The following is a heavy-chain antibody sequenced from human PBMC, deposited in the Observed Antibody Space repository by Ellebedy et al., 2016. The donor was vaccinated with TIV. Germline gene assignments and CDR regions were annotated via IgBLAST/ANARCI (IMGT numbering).Heavy chain of an antibody. CDR3: AKGCGGSCYWEAY. Sequence: GESLKISCAASGFTFSNYVMSWVRQAPGKGLEWVSSISGGVGNTYYADSVKGRFTISRDNSKTTLLLQMNSRRAEDTAVYYCAKGCGGSCYWEAYWGQGTLVTVSS. CDR2: ISGGVGNT. V-gene: IGHV3-23*01. D-gene: IGHD2-15*01. CDR1: GFTFSNYV. J-gene: IGHJ4*02.